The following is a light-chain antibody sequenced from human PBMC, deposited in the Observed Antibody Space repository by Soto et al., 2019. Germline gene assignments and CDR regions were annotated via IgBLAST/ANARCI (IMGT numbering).Light chain of an antibody. V-gene: IGLV1-44*01. CDR1: SSNIGINT. CDR2: SND. CDR3: AAWDDSLNVV. Sequence: QSVLTQPPSASGTPGQRVTISCSGSSSNIGINTVNWYQQLPGTAPKLLIYSNDQRPSGVPDRFSGSKSGTSASLAISGLQSEDEADYYCAAWDDSLNVVFGGGTKLTV. J-gene: IGLJ2*01.